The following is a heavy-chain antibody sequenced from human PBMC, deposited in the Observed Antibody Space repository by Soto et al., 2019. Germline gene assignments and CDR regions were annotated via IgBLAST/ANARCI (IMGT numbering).Heavy chain of an antibody. Sequence: PSETLSLTCTVSGGSISSYYWSWIRQPPGKGLEWIGYIYYSGSTNYNPSLKSRVTISVDTSKNQFSLKLSSVTAADTAVYYCARSKGFYYGSGSYYNAPTGIDYWGQGTLVTVSS. CDR2: IYYSGST. D-gene: IGHD3-10*01. CDR1: GGSISSYY. V-gene: IGHV4-59*01. J-gene: IGHJ4*02. CDR3: ARSKGFYYGSGSYYNAPTGIDY.